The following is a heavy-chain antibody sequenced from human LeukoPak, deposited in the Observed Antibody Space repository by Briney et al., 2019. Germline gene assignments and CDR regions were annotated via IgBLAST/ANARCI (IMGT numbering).Heavy chain of an antibody. V-gene: IGHV3-23*01. CDR2: ISASGGS. CDR3: AREPRDCTGGTCQSAGGYYFYY. Sequence: GGSLRLSCAASGFTFSNYAMSWGRQAPGKGLEWVSGISASGGSYYADSVKGRFTVSRDISKNTLYLQMNSLRAEDTAVYFCAREPRDCTGGTCQSAGGYYFYYWSQGTLVTVSS. D-gene: IGHD2-15*01. J-gene: IGHJ4*02. CDR1: GFTFSNYA.